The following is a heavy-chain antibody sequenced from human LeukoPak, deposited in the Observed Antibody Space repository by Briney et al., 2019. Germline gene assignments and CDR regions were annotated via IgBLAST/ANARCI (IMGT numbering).Heavy chain of an antibody. V-gene: IGHV4-59*01. D-gene: IGHD3-3*01. Sequence: SETLSLTCTVSGGSLSSYYWSWIRQPPGKGLEWIGYIYYSGSTNYNPSLKSRVTISVDTSKNQFSLKLSSVTAADTAVYYCARDLVDFWSAYPRTHWFDPWGQGTLVTVSS. J-gene: IGHJ5*02. CDR1: GGSLSSYY. CDR2: IYYSGST. CDR3: ARDLVDFWSAYPRTHWFDP.